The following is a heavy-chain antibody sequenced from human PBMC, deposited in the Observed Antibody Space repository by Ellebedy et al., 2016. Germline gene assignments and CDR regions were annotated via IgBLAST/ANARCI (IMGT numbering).Heavy chain of an antibody. CDR2: IYYSGST. CDR1: GGSISSYY. Sequence: SETLSLTXTVSGGSISSYYWSWIRQPPGKGLEWIGYIYYSGSTNYNPSLKSRVTISVDTSKNPFSLKLSSVTAADTAGYYCARDVSYDSSGYYAQHFGYWGQGTLVTVSS. J-gene: IGHJ4*02. CDR3: ARDVSYDSSGYYAQHFGY. V-gene: IGHV4-59*01. D-gene: IGHD3-22*01.